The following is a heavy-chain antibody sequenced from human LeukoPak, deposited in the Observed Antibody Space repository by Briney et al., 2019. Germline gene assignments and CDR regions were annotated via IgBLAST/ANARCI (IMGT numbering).Heavy chain of an antibody. J-gene: IGHJ4*02. V-gene: IGHV3-23*01. CDR2: ISGSGGST. CDR3: AKFMVRGVISFIDY. Sequence: EGSLRLSCAASGFTFSSYAMSWVRQAPGKGLEWVSAISGSGGSTYYADSVKGRFTISRDNSKNTLYLQMNSLRAEDTAVYYCAKFMVRGVISFIDYWGQGTLVTVSS. CDR1: GFTFSSYA. D-gene: IGHD3-10*01.